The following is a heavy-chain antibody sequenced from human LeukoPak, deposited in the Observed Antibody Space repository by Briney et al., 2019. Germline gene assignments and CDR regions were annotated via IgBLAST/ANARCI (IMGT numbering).Heavy chain of an antibody. CDR1: GYTFTSYD. J-gene: IGHJ6*02. CDR3: ARLYYDFWSGYFHYYYYGMDV. CDR2: MNPNSGNT. V-gene: IGHV1-8*01. D-gene: IGHD3-3*01. Sequence: ASVKVSCKASGYTFTSYDINWVRQATGQGLEWTGWMNPNSGNTGYAQKFQGRVTMTRNTSISTAYMELSSLRSEDTAVYYCARLYYDFWSGYFHYYYYGMDVWGQGTLVTVSS.